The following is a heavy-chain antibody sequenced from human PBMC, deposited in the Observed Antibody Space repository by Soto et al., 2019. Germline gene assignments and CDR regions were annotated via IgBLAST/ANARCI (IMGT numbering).Heavy chain of an antibody. CDR1: GGSISSYY. Sequence: QVQLQESGPGLVKPSETLSLTCTVSGGSISSYYWSWIRQPPGKGLEWIGYIYYSGSTNYNPSLKSRVTISVDTSKTQFSPKLSSVTAADTAVYYCARRYGVAYDYWGQGTLVTVSS. D-gene: IGHD1-20*01. CDR2: IYYSGST. CDR3: ARRYGVAYDY. J-gene: IGHJ4*02. V-gene: IGHV4-59*08.